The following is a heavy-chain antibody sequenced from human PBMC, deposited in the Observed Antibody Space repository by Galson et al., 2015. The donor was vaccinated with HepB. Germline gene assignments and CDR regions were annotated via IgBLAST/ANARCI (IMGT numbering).Heavy chain of an antibody. CDR2: IWYDGSNK. V-gene: IGHV3-33*01. D-gene: IGHD6-19*01. CDR1: GFTFSSYG. J-gene: IGHJ4*02. CDR3: ARLGSGWAFDY. Sequence: FLRLSCAVSGFTFSSYGMDWVRQAPGKGLEWVAVIWYDGSNKYYVDSVKGRFTISRDDSKNTLYLQMNSLRVEDTAVYYCARLGSGWAFDYWGQGTLVTVSS.